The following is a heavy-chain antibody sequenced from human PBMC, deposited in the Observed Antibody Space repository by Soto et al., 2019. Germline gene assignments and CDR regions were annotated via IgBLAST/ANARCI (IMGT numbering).Heavy chain of an antibody. CDR2: IVVGSGNT. Sequence: SVKVSCKASGFTFTSSAVQWVRQARGQRLEWIGWIVVGSGNTNYAQKFQERVTITRDMSTSTAYMELSSLRSEDTAVYYCAAESINYGGNPSDYWGQGTLVTVSS. CDR3: AAESINYGGNPSDY. J-gene: IGHJ4*02. CDR1: GFTFTSSA. V-gene: IGHV1-58*01. D-gene: IGHD4-17*01.